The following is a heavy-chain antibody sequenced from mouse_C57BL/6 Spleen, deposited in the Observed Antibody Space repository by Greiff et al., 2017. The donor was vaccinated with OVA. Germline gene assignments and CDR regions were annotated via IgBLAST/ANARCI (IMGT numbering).Heavy chain of an antibody. J-gene: IGHJ3*01. CDR3: ARHGAYDYDGAWFAY. V-gene: IGHV1-62-2*01. D-gene: IGHD2-4*01. CDR1: GYTFTEYT. CDR2: FYPGSGSI. Sequence: VKVVESGAELVKPGASVKLSCKASGYTFTEYTIHWVKQRSGQGLEWIGWFYPGSGSIKYNEKFKDKATLTADKSSSTVYMELSRLTSEDSAVYFCARHGAYDYDGAWFAYWGQGTLVTVSA.